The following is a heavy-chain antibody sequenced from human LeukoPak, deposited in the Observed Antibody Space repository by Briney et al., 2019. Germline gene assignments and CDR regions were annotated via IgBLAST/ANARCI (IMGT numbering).Heavy chain of an antibody. CDR2: IRNSDGVT. V-gene: IGHV3-23*01. D-gene: IGHD2-15*01. CDR1: GFNIYTYT. CDR3: AKGPVVTFDI. J-gene: IGHJ3*02. Sequence: PGQSLRLSCDASGFNIYTYTMYWVRQAPGQGLEWVSGIRNSDGVTYYADSVRGRFTISTDNSKNTLYLQMNSLRAEDTAVYYCAKGPVVTFDIWGQGTMVTVSS.